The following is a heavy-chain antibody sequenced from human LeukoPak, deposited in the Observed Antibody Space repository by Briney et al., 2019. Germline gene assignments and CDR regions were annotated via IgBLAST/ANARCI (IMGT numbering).Heavy chain of an antibody. V-gene: IGHV4-59*08. CDR3: ARHSRDGGNSILDAFDI. CDR2: VYYSGTTEYT. J-gene: IGHJ3*02. Sequence: SETLSLTCTLSGGSIGYYYWSWIRQPPGKGLEWIGWVYYSGTTEYTKYNASLESRVTIWLDTSKNQFSLKLSSVTAADTAVYYCARHSRDGGNSILDAFDIWGQGTMVTVSS. CDR1: GGSIGYYY. D-gene: IGHD4-23*01.